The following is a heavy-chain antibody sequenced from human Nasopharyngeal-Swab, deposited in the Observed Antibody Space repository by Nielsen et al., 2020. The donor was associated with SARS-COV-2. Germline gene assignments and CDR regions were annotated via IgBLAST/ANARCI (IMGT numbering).Heavy chain of an antibody. Sequence: ASVKVSCKASGYTFTSYAMNWVRQAPGQGLEWMGWINTNTGNPTYAQGFTGRFVFSLDTSVSTAYLQISSLKAEDTAVYYCARAPNIVVVPAATGCWFDTWGQGTLVTVSS. CDR1: GYTFTSYA. D-gene: IGHD2-2*01. V-gene: IGHV7-4-1*02. CDR3: ARAPNIVVVPAATGCWFDT. J-gene: IGHJ5*02. CDR2: INTNTGNP.